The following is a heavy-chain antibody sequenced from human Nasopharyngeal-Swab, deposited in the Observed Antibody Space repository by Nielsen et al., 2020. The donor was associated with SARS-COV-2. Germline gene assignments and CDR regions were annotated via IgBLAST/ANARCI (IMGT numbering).Heavy chain of an antibody. Sequence: GESLKISCSASGFIFKNYAMNWVRQAPGKGLEWVSYISSSGSTIYYADSVKGRFTISRDNAKNSLYLQMNSLRAEDTAVYYCARDTGYCSGGSCYLSHFDYWGQGTLVTVSS. CDR1: GFIFKNYA. CDR2: ISSSGSTI. J-gene: IGHJ4*02. CDR3: ARDTGYCSGGSCYLSHFDY. D-gene: IGHD2-15*01. V-gene: IGHV3-48*03.